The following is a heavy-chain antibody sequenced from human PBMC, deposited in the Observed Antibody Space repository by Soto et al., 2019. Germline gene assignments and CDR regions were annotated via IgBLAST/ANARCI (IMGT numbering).Heavy chain of an antibody. D-gene: IGHD2-8*02. CDR2: IYYSGST. V-gene: IGHV4-39*01. CDR3: ARHHPPSNVLFSFDY. Sequence: SETLSLTCTVSGGSISSSSYYWGWIRQPPGKGLEWIGSIYYSGSTYYNPSLKSRVTISVDTSKNQFSLKLSSVTAADTAVYYCARHHPPSNVLFSFDYWVQGTLVT. CDR1: GGSISSSSYY. J-gene: IGHJ4*02.